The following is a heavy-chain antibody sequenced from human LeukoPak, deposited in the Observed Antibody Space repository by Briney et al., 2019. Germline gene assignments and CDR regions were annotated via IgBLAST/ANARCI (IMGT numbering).Heavy chain of an antibody. CDR2: IIPIFGTG. CDR1: GGTFTSYA. Sequence: SVKVSCKASGGTFTSYAISWVRQAPGQGLEWMGGIIPIFGTGNYAQKFPGRVRITADKSTSTAYMELSRLRAEDTATYYCAKDGGVLDTAMVPWSSHYYYMDVWGKGTTVTISS. V-gene: IGHV1-69*06. CDR3: AKDGGVLDTAMVPWSSHYYYMDV. J-gene: IGHJ6*03. D-gene: IGHD5-18*01.